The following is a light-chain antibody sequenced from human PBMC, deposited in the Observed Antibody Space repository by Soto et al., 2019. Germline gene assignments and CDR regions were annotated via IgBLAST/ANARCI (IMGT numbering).Light chain of an antibody. V-gene: IGKV1-5*03. CDR3: QQYKSYPVT. CDR2: KAS. J-gene: IGKJ2*01. Sequence: DIPLTQSPSTLSASVGDRVTITCRASQTIDTQLAWYQQKPGKAPKLLIYKASILENGVPSRFSGSGSGTEITLTISSLQPDDFASYYCQQYKSYPVTFGQGTKLEI. CDR1: QTIDTQ.